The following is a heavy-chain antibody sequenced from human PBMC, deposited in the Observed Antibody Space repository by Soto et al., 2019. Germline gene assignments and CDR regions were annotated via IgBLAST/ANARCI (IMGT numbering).Heavy chain of an antibody. J-gene: IGHJ5*02. Sequence: EVQLVESGGGLVKPGGSLRLSCAASGFTFSSYSMNWVRQAPGKGLEWVSSISSSSSYIYYADSVKGRFTIFRDNAKNSLYLQMNSLRAEDTAVYYCARGVDVAAAGGAPNWFDPWGQGTLVTVSS. V-gene: IGHV3-21*01. CDR1: GFTFSSYS. CDR3: ARGVDVAAAGGAPNWFDP. D-gene: IGHD6-13*01. CDR2: ISSSSSYI.